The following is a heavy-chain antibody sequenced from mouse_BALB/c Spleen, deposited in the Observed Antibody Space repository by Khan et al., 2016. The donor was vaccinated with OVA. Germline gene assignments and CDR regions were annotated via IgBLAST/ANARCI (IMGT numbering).Heavy chain of an antibody. Sequence: EVQLQESGPGLVKPSQSLSLTCTVTGYSITSGYGWNWIRQFPGNKLEWMGYISYSGSTNYNPSLKSRISITRETSKYQFYLQFNSVTTEDSATYYCAGTARIKYWGQGTTLTVSS. CDR1: GYSITSGYG. D-gene: IGHD1-2*01. CDR3: AGTARIKY. V-gene: IGHV3-2*02. CDR2: ISYSGST. J-gene: IGHJ2*01.